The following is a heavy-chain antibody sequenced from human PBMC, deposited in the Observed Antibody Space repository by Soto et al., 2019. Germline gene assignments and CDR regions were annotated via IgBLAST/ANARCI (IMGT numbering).Heavy chain of an antibody. Sequence: SETLSLTCTVSGGSISSYYWSWIRQPPGKGLEWIGYIYYSGSTNYNPSLKSRVTISVDTSKNQFSLKLSSVTAADTAVYYCGRRWGTTFDYWGQGTLVTVSS. CDR3: GRRWGTTFDY. CDR1: GGSISSYY. CDR2: IYYSGST. D-gene: IGHD3-16*01. J-gene: IGHJ4*02. V-gene: IGHV4-59*08.